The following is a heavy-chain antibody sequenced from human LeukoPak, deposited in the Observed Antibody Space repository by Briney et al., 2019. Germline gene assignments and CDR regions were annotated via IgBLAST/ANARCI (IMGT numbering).Heavy chain of an antibody. J-gene: IGHJ4*02. V-gene: IGHV3-53*05. CDR3: ARVYLERLTAGYFDH. Sequence: GGSLRLSCAASGFTVSSNYMSWVRQAPGKGLEWVSVLYSGGDTYYADSVKGRFTISRDNSRNTLYLQMNSLRDEDSAAYYCARVYLERLTAGYFDHWGQGTWVTVSP. D-gene: IGHD2-8*01. CDR2: LYSGGDT. CDR1: GFTVSSNY.